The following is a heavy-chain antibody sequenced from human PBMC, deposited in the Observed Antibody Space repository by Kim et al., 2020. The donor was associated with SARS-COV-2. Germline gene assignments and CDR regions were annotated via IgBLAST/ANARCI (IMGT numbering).Heavy chain of an antibody. CDR3: AKDQGITIFGVVMVYGMDV. D-gene: IGHD3-3*01. J-gene: IGHJ6*02. CDR2: ISGSGGST. CDR1: GFTFSSYA. V-gene: IGHV3-23*01. Sequence: GGSLRLSCAASGFTFSSYAMSWVRQAPGKGLEWVSAISGSGGSTYYADSVKGRFTISRDNSKNTLYLQMNILRAEDTAVYYCAKDQGITIFGVVMVYGMDVWGQGTTVTVSS.